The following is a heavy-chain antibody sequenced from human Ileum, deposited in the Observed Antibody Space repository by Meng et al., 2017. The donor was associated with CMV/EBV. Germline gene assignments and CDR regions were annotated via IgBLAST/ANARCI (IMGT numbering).Heavy chain of an antibody. CDR1: GYTFTSYD. V-gene: IGHV1-8*01. J-gene: IGHJ4*02. D-gene: IGHD2-2*01. CDR2: MNPNSGNT. CDR3: ARGRWYCSSTSCYPTIFDY. Sequence: ASVKVSCKASGYTFTSYDINWVRQATGQGLEWMGWMNPNSGNTGYAQKFQGRVTMTRNTSISTAYMELSSLRSEDTAVYYCARGRWYCSSTSCYPTIFDYWGQGTLVTVSS.